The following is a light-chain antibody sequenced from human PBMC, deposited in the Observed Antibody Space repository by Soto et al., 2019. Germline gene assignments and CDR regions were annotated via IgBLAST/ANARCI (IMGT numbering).Light chain of an antibody. Sequence: EIVMTQSPATLSVSPGERATLSCRASQSISTELAWYQQKPGQPPRLLIYSASTRATGVPARFTGSGSGSEFTLTNSGLQSEDFAVYYCQQGHNLPLTFGQSTRLE. CDR1: QSISTE. CDR2: SAS. V-gene: IGKV3-15*01. CDR3: QQGHNLPLT. J-gene: IGKJ2*01.